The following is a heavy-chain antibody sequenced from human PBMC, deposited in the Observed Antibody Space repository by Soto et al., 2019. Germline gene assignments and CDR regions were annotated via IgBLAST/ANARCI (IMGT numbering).Heavy chain of an antibody. Sequence: SGPTLVNPTQTLTLTCTFSGFSRTTSVLGVGWIRQPPGKALEWLALIYWNDDTRYSPSLKNRVTITTDTSKNQVVLTMTDMEPVDTATYFWARRLTVVPLAFGLLGQGTMVTVSS. D-gene: IGHD3-10*01. CDR3: ARRLTVVPLAFGL. CDR2: IYWNDDT. V-gene: IGHV2-5*01. J-gene: IGHJ3*01. CDR1: GFSRTTSVLG.